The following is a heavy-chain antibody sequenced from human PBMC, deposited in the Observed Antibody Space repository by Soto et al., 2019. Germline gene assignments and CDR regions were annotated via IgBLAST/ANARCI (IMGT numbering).Heavy chain of an antibody. V-gene: IGHV4-59*01. CDR1: GGSISSYY. Sequence: PSETLSLTCTVSGGSISSYYWSWIRQPPGKGLEWIGYIYYSGSTNYNPSLKSRVTISVDTSKNQFSLKLSSVTAADTAVYYCARDLGIRSYYFDYWGQGTLVTVSS. CDR2: IYYSGST. J-gene: IGHJ4*02. CDR3: ARDLGIRSYYFDY. D-gene: IGHD3-16*01.